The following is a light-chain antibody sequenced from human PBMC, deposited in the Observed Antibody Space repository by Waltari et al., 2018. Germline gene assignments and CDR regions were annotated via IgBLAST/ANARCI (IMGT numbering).Light chain of an antibody. V-gene: IGKV3-20*01. CDR2: GAS. J-gene: IGKJ2*01. Sequence: VLTQSPGTLSLSPGERATLSCRASQTLTKRYLAWYQQKPGQAPRRLIYGASSRAAGIPDRFSGSGSGTDCTLTISRLEPEDSAVYYCQQYGSSVLYTFGQGTKVEIK. CDR1: QTLTKRY. CDR3: QQYGSSVLYT.